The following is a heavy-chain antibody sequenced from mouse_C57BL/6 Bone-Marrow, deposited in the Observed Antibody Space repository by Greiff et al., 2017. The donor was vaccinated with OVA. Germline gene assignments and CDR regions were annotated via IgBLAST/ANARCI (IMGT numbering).Heavy chain of an antibody. CDR1: GYSITSGYY. CDR3: ARVDYYGKGYWYFDV. Sequence: EVKLQESGPGLVKPSQSLSLTCSVTGYSITSGYYWNWIRQFPGNKLEWMGYISYDGSNNYNPSLKNRISITRDTSKNQFFLKLNSVTTEDTATYYCARVDYYGKGYWYFDVWGTGTTVTVSS. J-gene: IGHJ1*03. CDR2: ISYDGSN. V-gene: IGHV3-6*01. D-gene: IGHD1-1*01.